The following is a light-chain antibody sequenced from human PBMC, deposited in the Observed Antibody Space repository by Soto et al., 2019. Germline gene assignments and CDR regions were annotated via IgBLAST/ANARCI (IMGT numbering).Light chain of an antibody. CDR2: AAS. V-gene: IGKV1-39*01. CDR1: QTISTH. CDR3: QQSHTIPYT. Sequence: DIQMTQSPSSLSASVGDRVTISCRASQTISTHLNWYQQKPGKAPKLLIYAASTLQSGVPSRFSGSGSRTDFTLTTNSLQPEDFATYYCQQSHTIPYTFGQGTKLEIK. J-gene: IGKJ2*01.